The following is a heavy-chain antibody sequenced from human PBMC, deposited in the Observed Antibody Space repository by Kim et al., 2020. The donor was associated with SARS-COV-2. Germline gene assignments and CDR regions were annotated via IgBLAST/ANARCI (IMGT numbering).Heavy chain of an antibody. V-gene: IGHV1-69*13. D-gene: IGHD4-17*01. CDR2: IIPIFGTA. CDR3: ASSYGDYPDNFDY. J-gene: IGHJ4*02. Sequence: SVKVSCKASGGTFSSYAISWVRQAPGQGLEWMGGIIPIFGTANYAQKFQGRVTITADESTSTAYMELSSLRSEDTAVYYCASSYGDYPDNFDYWGQGTLVTVSS. CDR1: GGTFSSYA.